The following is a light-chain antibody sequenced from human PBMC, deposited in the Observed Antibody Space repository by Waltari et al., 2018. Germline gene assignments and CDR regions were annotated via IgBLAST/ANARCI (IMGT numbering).Light chain of an antibody. J-gene: IGLJ1*01. V-gene: IGLV2-23*02. CDR3: CSYAGANTYV. Sequence: QSALTQPASVSGSPGQSITVSCTGTSSDVGSYNLVSWYQHHPPKAPKLMRYEVSKRPSGVSNRCAGSKSGNTASLTIAGLQPEDEADYYCCSYAGANTYVFGSGTKVTVL. CDR1: SSDVGSYNL. CDR2: EVS.